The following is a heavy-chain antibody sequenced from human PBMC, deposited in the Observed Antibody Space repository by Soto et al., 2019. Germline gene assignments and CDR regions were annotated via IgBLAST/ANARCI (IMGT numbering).Heavy chain of an antibody. J-gene: IGHJ4*02. CDR3: AHRRDTAAGTYFDY. D-gene: IGHD6-13*01. V-gene: IGHV2-5*02. CDR1: GFSLSTSGVG. CDR2: IYWDDDK. Sequence: SGPTLVNPTQTLTLTCTFSGFSLSTSGVGVGWIRQPPGKALEGLALIYWDDDKRYSLSLKSRLTITKDTSKNQVVLTMTNMDPVDTATYYCAHRRDTAAGTYFDYWRQGTLVTVSS.